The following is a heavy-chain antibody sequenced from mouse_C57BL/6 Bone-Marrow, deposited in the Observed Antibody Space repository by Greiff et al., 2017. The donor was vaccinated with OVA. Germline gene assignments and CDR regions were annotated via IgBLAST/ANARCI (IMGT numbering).Heavy chain of an antibody. Sequence: VQLQQSGAELVRPGASVKLSCTASGFNIKDYYMHWVKQRPEQGLEWIGRIDPEDGDTESAPKFQGKATMTADTSSNTAYLQLSSLTSEDTAVYYCTTELPRYLPHCDYWGQGTTLTVSS. CDR2: IDPEDGDT. J-gene: IGHJ2*01. V-gene: IGHV14-1*01. CDR3: TTELPRYLPHCDY. CDR1: GFNIKDYY. D-gene: IGHD1-1*01.